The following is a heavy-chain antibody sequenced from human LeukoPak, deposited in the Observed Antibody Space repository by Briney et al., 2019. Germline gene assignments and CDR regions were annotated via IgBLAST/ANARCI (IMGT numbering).Heavy chain of an antibody. V-gene: IGHV3-66*01. CDR1: GFTVSSNY. D-gene: IGHD3-16*02. CDR3: ARVLSLAQNPDDYCYYGMDV. Sequence: GGSLRLSCAASGFTVSSNYMSWVRQAPGKGLEWVSVIYSGGSTYYADSVKGRFTISRDNSKNTLHLQMNSLRAEDTAVYYCARVLSLAQNPDDYCYYGMDVWGQGTTVTVSS. CDR2: IYSGGST. J-gene: IGHJ6*02.